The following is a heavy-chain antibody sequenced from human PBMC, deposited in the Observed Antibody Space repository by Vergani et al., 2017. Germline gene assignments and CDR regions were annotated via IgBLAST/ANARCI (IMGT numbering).Heavy chain of an antibody. Sequence: QLVQSGPEVKKPGASVKVSCKASGYTFTSYDINWVRQATGQGLEWMGWMNPNSGNTGYAQKFQGRVTMTRNTSISTAYMELSSLRSEDTAVYYCARGLEVTAIDAFDIWGQGTMVTVSS. J-gene: IGHJ3*02. V-gene: IGHV1-8*01. CDR3: ARGLEVTAIDAFDI. CDR2: MNPNSGNT. D-gene: IGHD2-21*02. CDR1: GYTFTSYD.